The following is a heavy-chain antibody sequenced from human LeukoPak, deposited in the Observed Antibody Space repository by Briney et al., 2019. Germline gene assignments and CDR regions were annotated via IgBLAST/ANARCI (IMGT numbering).Heavy chain of an antibody. Sequence: PGGSLRLSCAASGFTFSSYAMSWVRQAPGKGLEWVSAISGSGGSTYYADSVKGRFTISRDNSKNTLYLQMNSLRADDTAVYYCSKDHGGGGLCTSCYGDDSWGQGTLVTVSS. CDR3: SKDHGGGGLCTSCYGDDS. J-gene: IGHJ4*02. D-gene: IGHD2-2*01. CDR2: ISGSGGST. V-gene: IGHV3-23*01. CDR1: GFTFSSYA.